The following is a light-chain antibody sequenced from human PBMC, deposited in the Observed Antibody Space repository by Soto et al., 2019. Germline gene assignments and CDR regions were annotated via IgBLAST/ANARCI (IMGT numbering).Light chain of an antibody. V-gene: IGKV3-20*01. Sequence: EIVLTQSPGILSLSPGERATLSCRASQSVSSDFLAWYQQKPGQAPRLLIYGASTRATDVPDRFSGSGSGADLTLSISRLEPEDFAVYYCQQYGSSPPRTFGQGTKVDIK. CDR3: QQYGSSPPRT. CDR1: QSVSSDF. CDR2: GAS. J-gene: IGKJ1*01.